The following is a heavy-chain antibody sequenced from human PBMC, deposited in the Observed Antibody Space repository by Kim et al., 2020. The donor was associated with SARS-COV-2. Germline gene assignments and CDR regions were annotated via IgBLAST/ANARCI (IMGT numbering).Heavy chain of an antibody. Sequence: GGSLRLSCAASGFTSSDHYMDWVRQAPGKGLEWVGRTRDKANSYTTEYAASVKGRFTISRDDSKNSLYLQMNSLKTEDTAVYYCARVSRTGAYFDYWGQGTLVTVSS. D-gene: IGHD7-27*01. J-gene: IGHJ4*02. CDR1: GFTSSDHY. V-gene: IGHV3-72*01. CDR3: ARVSRTGAYFDY. CDR2: TRDKANSYTT.